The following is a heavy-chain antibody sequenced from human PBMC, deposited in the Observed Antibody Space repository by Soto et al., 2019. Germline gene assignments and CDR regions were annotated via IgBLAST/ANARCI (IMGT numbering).Heavy chain of an antibody. CDR3: ARDYYDSSDYTTNWFDP. Sequence: SETLSRTCTVSGGSISNSRYYWAWIRQPPGKGLEWIGSIYHTGNTYYNPSLRSRVTISVDTSKNQFSLKLTSVTAADTAVYYCARDYYDSSDYTTNWFDPWGQGTPVTVS. J-gene: IGHJ5*02. CDR1: GGSISNSRYY. D-gene: IGHD3-22*01. V-gene: IGHV4-39*01. CDR2: IYHTGNT.